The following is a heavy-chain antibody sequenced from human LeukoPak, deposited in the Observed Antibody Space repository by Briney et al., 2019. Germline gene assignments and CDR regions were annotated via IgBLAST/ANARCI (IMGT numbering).Heavy chain of an antibody. J-gene: IGHJ4*02. CDR3: ARADGGYSCGHDGSFFDH. D-gene: IGHD5-18*01. CDR2: INPSGGST. Sequence: ASVKVSCKASGYTFTSYYMHWVRQAPGQGLEWMGIINPSGGSTSYAQKFQGRVTMTRDTSTSTVYMELSSLRSEDTAVYYCARADGGYSCGHDGSFFDHWGQGTLVTVSS. CDR1: GYTFTSYY. V-gene: IGHV1-46*01.